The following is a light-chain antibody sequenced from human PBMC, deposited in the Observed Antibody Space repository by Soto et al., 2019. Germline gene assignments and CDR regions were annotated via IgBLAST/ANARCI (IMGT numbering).Light chain of an antibody. CDR3: QTWATGIRV. V-gene: IGLV4-69*01. Sequence: QSVLTQSPSASASLGASVKLTCTLSSGHSRYAIAWHQQQPEKGPRFLMKVNSDGSYGKGDGIPDRFSGSSSGAERYLIISSLQSEDVADYYCQTWATGIRVFGGGTKLTVL. CDR2: VNSDGSY. J-gene: IGLJ3*02. CDR1: SGHSRYA.